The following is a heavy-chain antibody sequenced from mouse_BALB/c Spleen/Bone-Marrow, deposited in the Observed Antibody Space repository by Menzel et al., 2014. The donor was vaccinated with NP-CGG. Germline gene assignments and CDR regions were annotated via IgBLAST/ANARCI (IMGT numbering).Heavy chain of an antibody. Sequence: QVQLQQSGAELVKPGASVKLSCKASGYTFTSYWMHWVKQRPGQGLEWIGEINPSNGRTNYNEKFKSKATLTVDKSSSTAYMQLSSLTSEDSAVYYCARCYYGNYFDYRGQGPLSQSPQ. CDR3: ARCYYGNYFDY. D-gene: IGHD2-1*01. J-gene: IGHJ2*01. CDR1: GYTFTSYW. V-gene: IGHV1S81*02. CDR2: INPSNGRT.